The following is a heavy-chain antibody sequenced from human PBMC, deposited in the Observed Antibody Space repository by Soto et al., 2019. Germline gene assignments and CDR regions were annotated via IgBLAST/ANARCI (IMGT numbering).Heavy chain of an antibody. D-gene: IGHD6-13*01. CDR2: IYYSGST. J-gene: IGHJ6*02. V-gene: IGHV4-39*01. CDR3: AGSYSSSWYNYYGMDV. Sequence: SETLSLTCTVSGGSISSSSYYWGWIRQPPGKGLEWIGSIYYSGSTYYNPSLKSRVTISVDTSKNQFSLKLSSVTAADTAVYYCAGSYSSSWYNYYGMDVWGQGTTVTVSS. CDR1: GGSISSSSYY.